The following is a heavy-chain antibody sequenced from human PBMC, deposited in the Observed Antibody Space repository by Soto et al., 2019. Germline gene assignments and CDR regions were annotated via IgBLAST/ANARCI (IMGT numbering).Heavy chain of an antibody. CDR3: ARDASSGWYSDY. D-gene: IGHD6-19*01. CDR2: IIPIFGTA. Sequence: SVKVCCKASAGTFSSYAISWVRQAPGQGLEWMGGIIPIFGTANYAQKFQGRVTITADKSTSTAYMELSSPRSEDTAVYYCARDASSGWYSDYWGQGTLVTVSS. CDR1: AGTFSSYA. V-gene: IGHV1-69*06. J-gene: IGHJ4*02.